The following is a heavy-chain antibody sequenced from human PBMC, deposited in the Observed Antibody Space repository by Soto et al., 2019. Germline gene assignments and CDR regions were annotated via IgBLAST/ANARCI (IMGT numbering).Heavy chain of an antibody. CDR2: IYPGDSNT. V-gene: IGHV5-51*01. J-gene: IGHJ4*02. D-gene: IGHD1-26*01. CDR1: GYSFTSYW. Sequence: PGAALKISRKCSGYSFTSYWIGWVRQMPGKGLEWMGIIYPGDSNTRYSPSFQGQVTISADKSISTAYLQWSSLKASDTAMYYCARLVGSNTGSYLDPYWGQGARVTVSS. CDR3: ARLVGSNTGSYLDPY.